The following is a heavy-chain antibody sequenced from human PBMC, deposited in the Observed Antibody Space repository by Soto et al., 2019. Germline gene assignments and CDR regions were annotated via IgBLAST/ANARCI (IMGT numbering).Heavy chain of an antibody. Sequence: QVQLQESGPGLVKPSGTLSLTCAVSVGSISSSNWWSWVLQPPGKVLEWIGEMYHSGSTNYNPSLKSRVTISVDKSKNQFSLKLSSVTAPDTAVYYCPRVSGSYYYAMDVWGQGATVIVSS. CDR1: VGSISSSNW. V-gene: IGHV4-4*02. CDR3: PRVSGSYYYAMDV. D-gene: IGHD1-26*01. CDR2: MYHSGST. J-gene: IGHJ6*02.